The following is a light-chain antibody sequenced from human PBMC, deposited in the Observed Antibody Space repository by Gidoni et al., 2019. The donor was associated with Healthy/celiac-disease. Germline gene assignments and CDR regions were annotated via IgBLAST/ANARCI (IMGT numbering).Light chain of an antibody. V-gene: IGKV4-1*01. CDR2: WAS. J-gene: IGKJ1*01. CDR3: QQDYSTPRT. Sequence: DIVMPQSPDSLAVSLGERAPINCKSSPSVLYSSNNKNYLAWYQQKPGQPPKLLIYWASTRESGVPDRFSGSGSGTDFTLTISSLQAEDVAVYYCQQDYSTPRTFGQGTKVEIK. CDR1: PSVLYSSNNKNY.